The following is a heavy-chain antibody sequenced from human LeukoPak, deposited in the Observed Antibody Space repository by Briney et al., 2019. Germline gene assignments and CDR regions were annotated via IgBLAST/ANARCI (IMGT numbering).Heavy chain of an antibody. J-gene: IGHJ6*03. Sequence: GGSLRLSCAASGFLFDDYAMHWVRQARGKGLEWVSSISWNSGGIAYVDSVKGRFTISRDNTKKSLYLQMNSLRPEDMALYYCAKGSGDGIYYYYMDVWGTGTMVTVSS. CDR3: AKGSGDGIYYYYMDV. V-gene: IGHV3-9*03. D-gene: IGHD7-27*01. CDR2: ISWNSGGI. CDR1: GFLFDDYA.